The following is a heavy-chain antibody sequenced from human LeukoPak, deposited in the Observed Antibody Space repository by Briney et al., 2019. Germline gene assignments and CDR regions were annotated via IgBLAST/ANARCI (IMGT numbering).Heavy chain of an antibody. CDR2: IYYSGST. CDR1: GGSISSGGYY. CDR3: ARHPWELQPSYFDY. J-gene: IGHJ4*02. D-gene: IGHD1-26*01. V-gene: IGHV4-31*03. Sequence: NPSETLSLTCTVSGGSISSGGYYWSWIRQHPGKGLEWIGYIYYSGSTYYNPSLKSRVTISVDTSKNQFSLKLSSVTAADTAVYYCARHPWELQPSYFDYWGQGTLVTVSS.